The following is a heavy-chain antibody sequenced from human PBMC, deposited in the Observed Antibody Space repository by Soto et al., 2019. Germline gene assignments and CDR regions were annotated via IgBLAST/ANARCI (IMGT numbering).Heavy chain of an antibody. J-gene: IGHJ6*02. CDR3: AHSFTKLRRVRDLDV. CDR2: IYWDDDK. D-gene: IGHD3-3*01. V-gene: IGHV2-5*02. CDR1: GFSLSTSGVG. Sequence: QIALKESGPTLVKPTQTLTLTCTFSGFSLSTSGVGVGWIRQPPGKALEWLALIYWDDDKRYSPSLKSRLTITNGTSKSQVVLTRANMDPVDTATYYCAHSFTKLRRVRDLDVWGQGTTVTVSS.